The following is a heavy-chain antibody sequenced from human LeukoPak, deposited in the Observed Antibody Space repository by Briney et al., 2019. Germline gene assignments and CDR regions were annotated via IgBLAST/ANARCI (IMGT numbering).Heavy chain of an antibody. CDR3: ARLAPVRSYPGYYYYMDV. D-gene: IGHD1-26*01. CDR1: GGSISSGSYY. V-gene: IGHV4-61*02. CDR2: IYTSGST. Sequence: PSETLSLTCTVSGGSISSGSYYWSWIRQPAGKGLEWIGRIYTSGSTNYNPSLKSRVTISVDTSKNQFSLKLSSVTAADTAVYYCARLAPVRSYPGYYYYMDVWGIGTTVTVSS. J-gene: IGHJ6*03.